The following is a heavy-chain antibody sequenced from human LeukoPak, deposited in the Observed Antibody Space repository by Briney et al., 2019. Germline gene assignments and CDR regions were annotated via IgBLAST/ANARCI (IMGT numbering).Heavy chain of an antibody. CDR3: ARDLGGLRGPIGF. D-gene: IGHD4-17*01. V-gene: IGHV1-2*04. CDR2: INPNSGGT. CDR1: GYTFTGYY. J-gene: IGHJ4*02. Sequence: ASVKVSCKASGYTFTGYYMHWVRQAPGQGLEWMGWINPNSGGTNYAQKFQGWVTMTRDTSISTAYMELSRLRSDDTAVYYCARDLGGLRGPIGFWGQGTLVTVSS.